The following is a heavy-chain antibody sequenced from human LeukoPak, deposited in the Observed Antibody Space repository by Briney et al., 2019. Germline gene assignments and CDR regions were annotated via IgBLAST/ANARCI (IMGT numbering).Heavy chain of an antibody. CDR2: INPDSGGT. J-gene: IGHJ4*02. CDR1: GYTFTGYY. CDR3: ERAGYSGNYYYYSDF. Sequence: GASVKVSCKASGYTFTGYYMHWVGQAPGQGLEWVGWINPDSGGTNYAQKFQGRVTMTRDTSTSTVYMQLSRLRSDDTAVYYCERAGYSGNYYYYSDFWGQGTLVTVSS. D-gene: IGHD1-26*01. V-gene: IGHV1-2*02.